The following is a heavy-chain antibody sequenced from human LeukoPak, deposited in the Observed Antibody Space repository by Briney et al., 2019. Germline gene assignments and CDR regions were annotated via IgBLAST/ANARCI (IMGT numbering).Heavy chain of an antibody. CDR3: ARPGPYGDYYFDY. CDR1: GDSSTNSIYY. D-gene: IGHD4-17*01. CDR2: IHYSGST. V-gene: IGHV4-39*07. J-gene: IGHJ4*02. Sequence: PSETLSLTCSVSGDSSTNSIYYWGWIRQPPGKGLEWIGSIHYSGSTYYNPSLKSRVTISVDTSKNQFSLKLSSVTAADTAVYYCARPGPYGDYYFDYWGQGTLVTVSS.